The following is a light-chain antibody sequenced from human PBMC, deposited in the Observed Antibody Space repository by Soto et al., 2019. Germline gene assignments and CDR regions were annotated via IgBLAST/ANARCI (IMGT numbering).Light chain of an antibody. V-gene: IGLV7-43*01. CDR2: RTS. CDR3: LLYYGGAHLGV. CDR1: TGAVTSDHY. J-gene: IGLJ2*01. Sequence: QAVVTQEPSLTVSPGGTVTLTCASSTGAVTSDHYPNWFQQKAGQAPRALISRTSNKHSWTPARFSGSLLGGKAALTLSGVQPEDEAEYYCLLYYGGAHLGVFGGGTQLTV.